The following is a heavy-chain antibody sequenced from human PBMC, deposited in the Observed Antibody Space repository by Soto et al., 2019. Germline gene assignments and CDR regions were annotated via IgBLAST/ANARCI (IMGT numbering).Heavy chain of an antibody. J-gene: IGHJ6*02. Sequence: ASMKVSCKASGYTFTSYGISWVRQAPGQGLEWMGWISAYNGNTNYAQKLQGRVTMTTDTSTSTAYMELRSLRSEDTAVYYCASRQVVAGTNDYYYGMDVWGQGTTVTVSS. CDR1: GYTFTSYG. CDR2: ISAYNGNT. CDR3: ASRQVVAGTNDYYYGMDV. V-gene: IGHV1-18*01. D-gene: IGHD6-19*01.